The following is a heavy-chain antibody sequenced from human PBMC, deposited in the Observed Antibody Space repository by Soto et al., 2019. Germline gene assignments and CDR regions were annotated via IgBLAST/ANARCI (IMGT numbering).Heavy chain of an antibody. CDR1: GYSFTNND. CDR2: MNPGSGDT. J-gene: IGHJ5*02. D-gene: IGHD3-16*01. CDR3: ARMETFGSLNWFDP. V-gene: IGHV1-8*01. Sequence: SVKVSCKASGYSFTNNDVSWVRQATGQGLEWMGWMNPGSGDTGYAQKFQGRVTMTRDISIATAYMELSSLRSDDTAIYYCARMETFGSLNWFDPWGQGTLVTVSS.